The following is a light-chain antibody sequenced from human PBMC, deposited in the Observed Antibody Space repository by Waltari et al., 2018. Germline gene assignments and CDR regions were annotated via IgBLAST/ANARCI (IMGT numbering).Light chain of an antibody. J-gene: IGKJ5*01. Sequence: IQLTQSPSSLSASVGDRVTITCRASQGISSYLAWYQQKPGKAPKLLIYTASTLQSGVPSRFSGSGAGIDFTRTISSLQPEDFATYYCQQVYSSPLTFGQGTRLEIK. V-gene: IGKV1-9*01. CDR1: QGISSY. CDR2: TAS. CDR3: QQVYSSPLT.